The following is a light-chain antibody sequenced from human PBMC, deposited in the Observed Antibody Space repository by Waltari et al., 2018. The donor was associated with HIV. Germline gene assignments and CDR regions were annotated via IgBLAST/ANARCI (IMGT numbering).Light chain of an antibody. CDR2: DAS. J-gene: IGKJ3*01. Sequence: DTQMTQSPYSLSASIGDRITITCRASQNIYKFLSWYQQKSRKAPNLLIYDASSLQSGVPSRFSGSGSGTEFTLTISSLQVEDFATYYCLKSFTAPLTFGPGTKLDIK. CDR3: LKSFTAPLT. V-gene: IGKV1-39*01. CDR1: QNIYKF.